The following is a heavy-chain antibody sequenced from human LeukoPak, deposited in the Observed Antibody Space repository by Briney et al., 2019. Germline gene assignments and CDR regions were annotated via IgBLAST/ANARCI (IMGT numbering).Heavy chain of an antibody. CDR1: GGSFSGHY. Sequence: SETLSLTCAVYGGSFSGHYWSWIRQPPGKGLEWIGEIKHSGSSNYNPSLKSRVTISVDTSKNQFSLKLSPVTAADTAVYYCARLGRFLEWLPSILSYYYYMDVWGKGTTVTVSS. CDR2: IKHSGSS. V-gene: IGHV4-34*01. J-gene: IGHJ6*03. D-gene: IGHD3-3*01. CDR3: ARLGRFLEWLPSILSYYYYMDV.